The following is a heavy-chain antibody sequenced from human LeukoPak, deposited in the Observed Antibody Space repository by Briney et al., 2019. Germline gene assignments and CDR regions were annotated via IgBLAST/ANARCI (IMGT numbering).Heavy chain of an antibody. Sequence: SETLSLTCTVSGGSISSYYWSWIRQPAGKGLEWIGRFSTSGSTNYNPSLKSRVTMSVDTSKNQFSLNLSSVTAADTAVYYCARDFVPLWLVHSGSGRMDVWGQGTTVTVSS. CDR3: ARDFVPLWLVHSGSGRMDV. CDR2: FSTSGST. CDR1: GGSISSYY. V-gene: IGHV4-4*07. J-gene: IGHJ6*02. D-gene: IGHD1-26*01.